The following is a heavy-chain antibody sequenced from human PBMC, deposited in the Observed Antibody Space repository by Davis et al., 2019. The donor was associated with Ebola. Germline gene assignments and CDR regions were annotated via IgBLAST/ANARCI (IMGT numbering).Heavy chain of an antibody. D-gene: IGHD4-17*01. Sequence: SETLSLTCAISGDTVSSNSAAWNWISQSPSRGLEWLGRIYYSSKWYNDYAVSVTSRITINPDTSKNQFSLQLNSVTPEDTAVYSWARSGVGGDYQLTVWGQGTLVTVSS. J-gene: IGHJ4*02. V-gene: IGHV6-1*01. CDR2: IYYSSKWYN. CDR1: GDTVSSNSAA. CDR3: ARSGVGGDYQLTV.